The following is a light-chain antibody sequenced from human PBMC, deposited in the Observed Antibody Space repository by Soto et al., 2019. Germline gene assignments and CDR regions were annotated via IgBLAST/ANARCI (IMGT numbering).Light chain of an antibody. J-gene: IGKJ1*01. CDR1: QSVSNDY. V-gene: IGKV3-20*01. Sequence: EMVLTQSPGTLSLSPGDRATLSCRASQSVSNDYVAWYQQKPGQAPRLLIYGASTRATGIPDRFSGSGSGTDFTLTISRLEPEDFAVYYCQQYGSSPGTFGQGTKVDI. CDR3: QQYGSSPGT. CDR2: GAS.